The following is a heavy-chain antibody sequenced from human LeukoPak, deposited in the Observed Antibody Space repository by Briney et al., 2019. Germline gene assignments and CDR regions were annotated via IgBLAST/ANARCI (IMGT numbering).Heavy chain of an antibody. V-gene: IGHV4-39*07. J-gene: IGHJ5*02. CDR2: IYYSGTT. D-gene: IGHD5-18*01. Sequence: SETLSLTCTVSGGSISSSPYYWGWIRQPPGKGLEWIGSIYYSGTTHYNPSLESRVTISVDTSKNQFSLKLASVTAADTAIYYRAKGAGGFSYYNWFDPWGQGTLVTASS. CDR1: GGSISSSPYY. CDR3: AKGAGGFSYYNWFDP.